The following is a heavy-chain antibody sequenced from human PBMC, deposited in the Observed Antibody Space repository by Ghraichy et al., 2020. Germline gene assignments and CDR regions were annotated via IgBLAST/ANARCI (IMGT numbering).Heavy chain of an antibody. J-gene: IGHJ5*02. V-gene: IGHV3-21*01. CDR3: AREGGPVGSRRDRWFDP. CDR1: GFTFSSYS. CDR2: ISSSSSYI. D-gene: IGHD4-23*01. Sequence: GGSLRLSCAASGFTFSSYSMNWVRQAPGKGLEWVSSISSSSSYIYYADSVKGRFTISRDNAKNSLYLQMNSLRAEDTAVYYCAREGGPVGSRRDRWFDPWGQGTLVTVSS.